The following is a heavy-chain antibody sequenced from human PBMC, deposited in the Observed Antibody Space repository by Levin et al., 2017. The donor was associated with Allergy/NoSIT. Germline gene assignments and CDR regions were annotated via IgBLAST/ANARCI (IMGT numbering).Heavy chain of an antibody. J-gene: IGHJ4*02. Sequence: PSETLSLTCTVSGGSISSYYWSWIRQPPGKGLEWIGYIYYSGSTNYNPSLKSRVTISVDTSKNQFSLKLSSVTAADTAVYYCARQEWLRSPFDYWGQGTLVTVSS. D-gene: IGHD5-12*01. CDR1: GGSISSYY. CDR3: ARQEWLRSPFDY. V-gene: IGHV4-59*08. CDR2: IYYSGST.